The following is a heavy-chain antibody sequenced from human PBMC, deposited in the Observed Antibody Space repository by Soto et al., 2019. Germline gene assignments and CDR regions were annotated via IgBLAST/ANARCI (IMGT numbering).Heavy chain of an antibody. D-gene: IGHD3-9*01. CDR3: ARDAIFTGYMWNGMDV. V-gene: IGHV3-33*01. Sequence: QVQLVESGGGVVQPGRSLRLSCAASGFTFSSYGMHWVRQAPGKGLAWVAVIWYDGSNKYYADSVKGRFNISRDNSKKLLDLQLNSLRAEDTAVYYCARDAIFTGYMWNGMDVWGQGTTVTVSS. J-gene: IGHJ6*02. CDR1: GFTFSSYG. CDR2: IWYDGSNK.